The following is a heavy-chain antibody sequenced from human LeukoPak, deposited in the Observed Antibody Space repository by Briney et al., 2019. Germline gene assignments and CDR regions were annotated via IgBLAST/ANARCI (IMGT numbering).Heavy chain of an antibody. Sequence: KGSGPTLVNPTQTLTLTCTFSGFSLSTSGVGVGWIRQPPGKALEWLALIYWDDDKRYSPSLKSRLTITKDTSKNQVVLTMTNMDPVDTATYYCAHRRGYSYGLYEWYDYWGQGTLVTVSS. CDR1: GFSLSTSGVG. CDR2: IYWDDDK. D-gene: IGHD5-18*01. CDR3: AHRRGYSYGLYEWYDY. V-gene: IGHV2-5*02. J-gene: IGHJ4*02.